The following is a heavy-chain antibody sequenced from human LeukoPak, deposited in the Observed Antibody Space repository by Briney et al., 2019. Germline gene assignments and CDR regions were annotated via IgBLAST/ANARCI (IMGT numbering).Heavy chain of an antibody. Sequence: PSETLSLTCTVSGGSISSSSHYWGWIRQPPGKGLEWIGSIYYSGSTYYNPSLKSRVTISVDTSKNQFSLKLSSVTAADTAVYYCARHFAATRAIIQLWSYFDYWGQGTLVTVSS. CDR3: ARHFAATRAIIQLWSYFDY. CDR1: GGSISSSSHY. CDR2: IYYSGST. J-gene: IGHJ4*02. D-gene: IGHD5-18*01. V-gene: IGHV4-39*01.